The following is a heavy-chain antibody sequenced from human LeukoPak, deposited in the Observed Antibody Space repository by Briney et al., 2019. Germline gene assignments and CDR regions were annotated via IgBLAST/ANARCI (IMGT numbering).Heavy chain of an antibody. CDR3: ARGVAGYYFYCYMDV. CDR2: INHSGSA. D-gene: IGHD2-21*01. J-gene: IGHJ6*03. CDR1: SGSFTGYS. Sequence: SETLSLTCALYSGSFTGYSWNWIRQPPGKGLEWIGEINHSGSANYNPSLESRVTISGDTSRNQFSLNLSSVTAADSAVYYCARGVAGYYFYCYMDVWGKGTTVTVSS. V-gene: IGHV4-34*01.